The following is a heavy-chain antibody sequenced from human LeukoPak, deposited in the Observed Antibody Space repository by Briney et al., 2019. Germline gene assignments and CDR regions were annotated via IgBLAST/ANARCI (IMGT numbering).Heavy chain of an antibody. J-gene: IGHJ4*02. CDR1: GGSISSYY. CDR3: AKYVSGHYFDY. D-gene: IGHD3-10*01. Sequence: SETVSLTCAVSGGSISSYYWSWIRQPAGKGLEWIGRIYSSGSTNYNPSLRSRVTMSVDTSRNQFSLSLNSVTAADTAVYYCAKYVSGHYFDYWGQGMLVTVSS. V-gene: IGHV4-59*10. CDR2: IYSSGST.